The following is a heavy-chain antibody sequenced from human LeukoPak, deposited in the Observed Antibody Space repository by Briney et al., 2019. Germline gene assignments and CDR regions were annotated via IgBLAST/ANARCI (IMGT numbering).Heavy chain of an antibody. CDR2: IYSGGST. D-gene: IGHD3-16*01. J-gene: IGHJ2*01. Sequence: GGSLRLSCAASGFTVSSNYMSWVRQAPGKGLEWVSVIYSGGSTYYADSVKGRFTISRDNSKNTLYLQMNSLRAEDTAVYYCARDEVGGGSWYFDLWGRGTLVTVSS. CDR3: ARDEVGGGSWYFDL. CDR1: GFTVSSNY. V-gene: IGHV3-66*01.